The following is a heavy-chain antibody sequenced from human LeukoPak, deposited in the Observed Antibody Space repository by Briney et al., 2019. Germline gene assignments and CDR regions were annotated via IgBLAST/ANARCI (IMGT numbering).Heavy chain of an antibody. Sequence: QPGGSLRLSCAASGFTFSSYWMHWVRQAPGKGLVWVSRINSDGSSTSYADSVKGRFTISRDNAKNTLYLQMNSLRAEDTAVYYCARGARIFGVVGFDYWGQGTLATVSS. V-gene: IGHV3-74*01. CDR3: ARGARIFGVVGFDY. D-gene: IGHD3-3*01. CDR2: INSDGSST. CDR1: GFTFSSYW. J-gene: IGHJ4*02.